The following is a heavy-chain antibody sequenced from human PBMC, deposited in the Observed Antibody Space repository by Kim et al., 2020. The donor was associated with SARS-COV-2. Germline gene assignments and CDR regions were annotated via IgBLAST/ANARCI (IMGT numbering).Heavy chain of an antibody. CDR2: INSDGSST. D-gene: IGHD6-19*01. V-gene: IGHV3-74*01. Sequence: GGSLRLSCAASGFTFSSYWMHWVRQAPGKGLVWVSRINSDGSSTSYADSVKGRFTISRDNAKNTLYLQMNSLRAEDTAVYYCARGSGWLYLFDYWGQGTLVTVSS. CDR1: GFTFSSYW. CDR3: ARGSGWLYLFDY. J-gene: IGHJ4*02.